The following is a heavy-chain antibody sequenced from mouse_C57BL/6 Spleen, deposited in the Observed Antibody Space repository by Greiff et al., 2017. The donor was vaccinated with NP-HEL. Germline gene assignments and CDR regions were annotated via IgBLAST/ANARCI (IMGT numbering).Heavy chain of an antibody. D-gene: IGHD1-1*01. CDR1: GFTFSDYG. CDR3: ARQDYYGSSLDY. CDR2: ISSGSSTI. V-gene: IGHV5-17*01. Sequence: DVKLQESGGGLVKPGGSLKLSCAASGFTFSDYGMHWVRQAPEKGLEWVAYISSGSSTIYYADTVKGRFTISRDNAKNTLFLQMTSLRSEDTAMYYCARQDYYGSSLDYWGQGTTLTVSS. J-gene: IGHJ2*01.